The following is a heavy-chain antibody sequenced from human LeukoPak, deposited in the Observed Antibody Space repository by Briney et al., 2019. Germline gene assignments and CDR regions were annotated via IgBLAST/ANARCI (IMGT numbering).Heavy chain of an antibody. D-gene: IGHD6-13*01. Sequence: GGTLRLSCAASGFTFSSYGMSRVRQAPGKGLEWVSAISGSGGTTYYADSVKGRFTISRDNSKNTLYLQMNSLRAEDTAVYYCARAPGYRSFLDYWGQGTLVTVSS. CDR1: GFTFSSYG. CDR3: ARAPGYRSFLDY. V-gene: IGHV3-23*01. J-gene: IGHJ4*02. CDR2: ISGSGGTT.